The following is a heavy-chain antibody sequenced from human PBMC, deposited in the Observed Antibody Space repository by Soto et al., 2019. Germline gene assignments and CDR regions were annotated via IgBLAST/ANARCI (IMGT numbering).Heavy chain of an antibody. CDR1: GGSFSGYY. V-gene: IGHV4-34*01. CDR3: ARDKITGLFDY. Sequence: PSETLSLTCAVYGGSFSGYYWSWIRQPPGKGLEWIGEINHSGNTNYNPSLKSRVTISVDTSKNQFSLKLSSVTAADTAVYYCARDKITGLFDYWGQGTLVTVS. D-gene: IGHD2-8*02. CDR2: INHSGNT. J-gene: IGHJ4*02.